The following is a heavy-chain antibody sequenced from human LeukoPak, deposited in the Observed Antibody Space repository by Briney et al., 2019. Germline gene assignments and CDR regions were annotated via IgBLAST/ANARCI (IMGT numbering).Heavy chain of an antibody. CDR1: GYTFTSYY. CDR2: INPSGGST. J-gene: IGHJ4*02. CDR3: AREYYYGSGSPQGTFYYFDY. Sequence: GASVEVSCKASGYTFTSYYMHWVRQAPGQGLEWMGIINPSGGSTSYAQKFQGRVTMTRDMSTSTVYMELSSLRSEDTAVYYCAREYYYGSGSPQGTFYYFDYWGQGTLVTVSS. V-gene: IGHV1-46*01. D-gene: IGHD3-10*01.